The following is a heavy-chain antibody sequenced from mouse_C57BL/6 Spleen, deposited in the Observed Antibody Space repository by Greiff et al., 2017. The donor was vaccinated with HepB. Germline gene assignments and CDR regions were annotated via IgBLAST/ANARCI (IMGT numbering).Heavy chain of an antibody. J-gene: IGHJ2*01. CDR3: ARAYYGSLDY. CDR1: GYTFTDYY. CDR2: INPNNGGT. Sequence: VQLQQSGPELVKPGASVKISCKASGYTFTDYYMNWVKQSPGKSLEWIGDINPNNGGTSYNQKFKGKATLTVDKSSSTAYMELRSLTSEDSAVYYCARAYYGSLDYWGQGTTLTVSS. V-gene: IGHV1-26*01. D-gene: IGHD1-1*01.